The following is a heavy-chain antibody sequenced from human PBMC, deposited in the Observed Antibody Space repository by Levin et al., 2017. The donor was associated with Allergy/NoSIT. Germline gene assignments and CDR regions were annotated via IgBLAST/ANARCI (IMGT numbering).Heavy chain of an antibody. J-gene: IGHJ3*02. CDR1: GFTFSNYW. CDR3: ARSQWLPDDTFDS. Sequence: GGSLRLSCAASGFTFSNYWMGWVRQAPGKGLEWVASIKQDGSEKDYVDSVKGRFTVSRDNAKNALYVQMNSLRGEDTAVYYCARSQWLPDDTFDSWGQGTMVTVSS. D-gene: IGHD6-19*01. V-gene: IGHV3-7*01. CDR2: IKQDGSEK.